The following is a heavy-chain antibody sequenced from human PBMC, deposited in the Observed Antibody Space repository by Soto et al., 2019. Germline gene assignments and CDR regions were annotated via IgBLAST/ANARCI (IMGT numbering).Heavy chain of an antibody. Sequence: GASVKVCWTVSGYGFGSYGLRWVRQAPGQGLEWMGWITAYNDDTNYAQKFQGRVTMTTDTSTSTAYMELRSLRSDDTAVYYCARVMVTKFGSGTSRPYGFDVWGQGTTVTVSS. CDR1: GYGFGSYG. J-gene: IGHJ6*02. D-gene: IGHD3-10*01. CDR3: ARVMVTKFGSGTSRPYGFDV. CDR2: ITAYNDDT. V-gene: IGHV1-18*01.